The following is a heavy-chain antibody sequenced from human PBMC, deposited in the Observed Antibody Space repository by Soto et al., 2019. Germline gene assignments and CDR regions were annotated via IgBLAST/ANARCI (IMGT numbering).Heavy chain of an antibody. D-gene: IGHD2-15*01. CDR3: TKDTGYCSGGRCYSTPYYYYYYGMDA. CDR1: GFTFSSYG. J-gene: IGHJ6*02. Sequence: GGSLRLSCAASGFTFSSYGMHWVRQAPGEGLEWVAVISYDESDIYYSDSLKGRFTISRDNSKNTLYLQMSSLRPEDTAVYYCTKDTGYCSGGRCYSTPYYYYYYGMDAWGQGTTVTVSS. CDR2: ISYDESDI. V-gene: IGHV3-30*18.